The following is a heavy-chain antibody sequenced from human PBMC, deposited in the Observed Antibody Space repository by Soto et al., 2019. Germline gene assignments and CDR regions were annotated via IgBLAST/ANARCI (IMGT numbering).Heavy chain of an antibody. CDR2: IYSGGNT. CDR1: GFTVSSNY. V-gene: IGHV3-66*01. Sequence: GGSLRLSCAVSGFTVSSNYMNWVRLAPGKGLEWVSFIYSGGNTYYADSVKGRFTLSRDNSKNMLYLQMNSLRVEDTAVYYCAREVRVRGFAFDIWGQGTMVTVSS. D-gene: IGHD3-10*01. J-gene: IGHJ3*02. CDR3: AREVRVRGFAFDI.